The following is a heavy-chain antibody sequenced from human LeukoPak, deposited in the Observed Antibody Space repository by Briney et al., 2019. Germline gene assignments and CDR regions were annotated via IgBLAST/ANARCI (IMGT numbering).Heavy chain of an antibody. D-gene: IGHD3-22*01. CDR3: ARVHLSGYLRYFDY. J-gene: IGHJ4*02. CDR1: GGSISSSSYY. V-gene: IGHV4-39*07. Sequence: SETLSLTCTVSGGSISSSSYYWGWIRQPPGKGLEWIGSIYYSGSTYYNPSLKSRVTISVDTSENQFSLKLSSVTAADTAVYYCARVHLSGYLRYFDYWGQGTLVTVSS. CDR2: IYYSGST.